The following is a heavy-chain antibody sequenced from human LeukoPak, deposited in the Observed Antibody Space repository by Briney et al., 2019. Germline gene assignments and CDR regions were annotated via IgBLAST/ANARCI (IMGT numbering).Heavy chain of an antibody. CDR3: AREGRYFDWKYYFDY. D-gene: IGHD3-9*01. V-gene: IGHV3-33*08. J-gene: IGHJ4*02. Sequence: GGSLRLSCVASGFTFSSYVMSWVRQAPGKGLEWVAVIWYDGSNKYYADSVKGRFTISRDNSKNTLYLQMNSLRAEDTAVYYCAREGRYFDWKYYFDYWGQGTLVTVSS. CDR1: GFTFSSYV. CDR2: IWYDGSNK.